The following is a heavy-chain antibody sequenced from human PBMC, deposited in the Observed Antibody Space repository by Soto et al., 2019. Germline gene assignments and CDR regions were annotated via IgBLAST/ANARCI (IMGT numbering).Heavy chain of an antibody. D-gene: IGHD3-10*01. V-gene: IGHV3-66*01. Sequence: EVQLVESGGGVVQPGGSLRLSCAAPGFSVRSNYMNWVRQAPGKGLEWVSIIYSGSGGSTYYADSVKGRFTISSDTSKDTVFLQMNSLRAEDMAMYYCASRRYGSGSRWGQGTLVTVSS. CDR2: IYSGSGGST. CDR1: GFSVRSNY. J-gene: IGHJ4*02. CDR3: ASRRYGSGSR.